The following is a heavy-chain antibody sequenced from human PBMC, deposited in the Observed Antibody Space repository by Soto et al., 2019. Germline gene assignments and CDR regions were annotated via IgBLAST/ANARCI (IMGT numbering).Heavy chain of an antibody. CDR2: IYPGDSDT. CDR3: ARQYYDSSGYYPYYFDY. D-gene: IGHD3-22*01. J-gene: IGHJ4*02. Sequence: GESLKISCKGSGYSFTSYWIGWVRQMPGKGLEWMGIIYPGDSDTRYSPSFQGQVTISADKSISTAYLQWSSLKASDTAMYYCARQYYDSSGYYPYYFDYWGRGTQVTVSS. CDR1: GYSFTSYW. V-gene: IGHV5-51*01.